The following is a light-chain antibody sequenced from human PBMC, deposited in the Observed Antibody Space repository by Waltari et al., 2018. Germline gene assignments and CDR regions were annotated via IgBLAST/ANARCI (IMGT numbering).Light chain of an antibody. J-gene: IGKJ2*01. Sequence: IHFTQSPPPLSDSVGDTVTITCRASPGISSYLAWYQQKPGKAPKLLIYAASTLQSGVPSRFSGSGSGTDFTLTISSLQPEDFATYYCQQLNSYPYTFGQGTKLEIK. V-gene: IGKV1-9*01. CDR2: AAS. CDR3: QQLNSYPYT. CDR1: PGISSY.